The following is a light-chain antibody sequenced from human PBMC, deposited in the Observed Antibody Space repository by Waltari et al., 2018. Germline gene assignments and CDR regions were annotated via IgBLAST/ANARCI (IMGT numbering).Light chain of an antibody. CDR1: QDISKY. J-gene: IGKJ1*01. CDR3: QQYDNLPVT. Sequence: DIQMTQSPSSLSASVRDRVTITCQASQDISKYLSWYQQKRGKAPKLLIYGASNLETGVPSRFSGSGSRTDFTFTISSLQPEDVATYYCQQYDNLPVTFGQGTKVEIK. CDR2: GAS. V-gene: IGKV1-33*01.